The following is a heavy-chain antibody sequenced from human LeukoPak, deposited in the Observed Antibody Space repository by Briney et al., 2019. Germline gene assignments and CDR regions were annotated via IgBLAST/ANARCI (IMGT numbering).Heavy chain of an antibody. CDR1: GYTFTSYG. CDR3: ASLGHDYGDYGVLPFDY. D-gene: IGHD4-17*01. J-gene: IGHJ4*02. CDR2: ISAYDGNT. V-gene: IGHV1-18*01. Sequence: ASVKVSCKASGYTFTSYGISWVRQAPGQGLEWMGWISAYDGNTNYAQKFQGRVTITADKSTSTAYMELSSLRSEDTAVYYCASLGHDYGDYGVLPFDYWGQGTLVTVSS.